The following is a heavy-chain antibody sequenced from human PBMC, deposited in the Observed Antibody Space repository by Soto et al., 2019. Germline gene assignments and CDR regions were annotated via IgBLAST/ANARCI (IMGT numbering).Heavy chain of an antibody. J-gene: IGHJ4*02. V-gene: IGHV5-10-1*01. CDR2: IDPSDSYT. Sequence: PGESRKISCKGSGYSFTSYWISWVRQMPGKGLEWMGRIDPSDSYTNYSPSFQGHVTISADKSISTAYLQWSSLKASDTAMYYCARLRGRYDFWSGYLIFDYWGQGTLVTVSS. D-gene: IGHD3-3*01. CDR1: GYSFTSYW. CDR3: ARLRGRYDFWSGYLIFDY.